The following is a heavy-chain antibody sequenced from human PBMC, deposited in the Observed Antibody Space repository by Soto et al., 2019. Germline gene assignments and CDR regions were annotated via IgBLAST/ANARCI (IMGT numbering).Heavy chain of an antibody. CDR3: ARRPSRYSSSWLHYFDY. J-gene: IGHJ4*02. CDR2: INHSGST. CDR1: GGSFSGYY. D-gene: IGHD6-13*01. Sequence: SETLSLTCAVYGGSFSGYYWSWIRQPPGKGLEWIGEINHSGSTNYNPYLKSRVTISVDTSKNQFSLKLSSVTAADTAVYYCARRPSRYSSSWLHYFDYWGQGTLVTVSS. V-gene: IGHV4-34*01.